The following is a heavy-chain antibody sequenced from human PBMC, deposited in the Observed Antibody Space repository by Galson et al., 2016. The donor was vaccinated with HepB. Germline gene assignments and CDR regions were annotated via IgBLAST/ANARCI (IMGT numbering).Heavy chain of an antibody. CDR1: GFIFDDYS. CDR2: INWNGGRT. D-gene: IGHD3-3*01. V-gene: IGHV3-43*01. J-gene: IGHJ4*02. Sequence: SLRLSCAASGFIFDDYSMHWVRQAPGKGLEWVSLINWNGGRTFYAAFVKGRFTISRDNSRNSLYLQMNSLTIEDTAFYYCAKDRGGSGWNFFDSWGQGTLVTVSS. CDR3: AKDRGGSGWNFFDS.